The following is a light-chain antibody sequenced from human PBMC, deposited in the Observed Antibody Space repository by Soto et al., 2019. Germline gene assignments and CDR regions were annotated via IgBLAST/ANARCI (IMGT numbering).Light chain of an antibody. CDR1: SGAVTRGHF. V-gene: IGLV7-46*01. CDR2: DTA. J-gene: IGLJ3*02. Sequence: QAEVTQEPSLTVSPGGTVTLTCGSSSGAVTRGHFPYWFQQKPGQAPMTLIYDTATKHSWTPARFSGSLLGGKAALTLAGAQTDDEADYYCLLSYSGTNWVFGGGTKLTVL. CDR3: LLSYSGTNWV.